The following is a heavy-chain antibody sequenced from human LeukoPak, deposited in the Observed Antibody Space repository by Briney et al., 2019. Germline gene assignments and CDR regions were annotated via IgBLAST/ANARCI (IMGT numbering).Heavy chain of an antibody. Sequence: SGPTLVNPTQTLTLTCTFSGFSLSTSGGGVGWIRQPPGKGLEWLALIYWDEDKRYSPSPKGRLTIPKDTSKHQVVLTMTNMDPVDTATYYCAHQKSPDCSSTSCYYGDYWFDPWGQGTLVTVSS. J-gene: IGHJ5*02. CDR1: GFSLSTSGGG. CDR2: IYWDEDK. D-gene: IGHD2-2*01. V-gene: IGHV2-5*02. CDR3: AHQKSPDCSSTSCYYGDYWFDP.